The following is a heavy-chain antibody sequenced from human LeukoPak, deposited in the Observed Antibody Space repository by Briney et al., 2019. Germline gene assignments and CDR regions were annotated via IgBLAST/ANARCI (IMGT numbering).Heavy chain of an antibody. Sequence: PSETLSLTCTVSGGSISSSSYYWGWIRQPPGKGLEWIGSIYYSGSTYYNPSLKSRVTISVDTSKNQFSLKLSSVTAADTAVYYCGIRVRGVIIGNAFDIWGQGTMVTVSS. V-gene: IGHV4-39*01. CDR2: IYYSGST. CDR1: GGSISSSSYY. CDR3: GIRVRGVIIGNAFDI. D-gene: IGHD3-10*01. J-gene: IGHJ3*02.